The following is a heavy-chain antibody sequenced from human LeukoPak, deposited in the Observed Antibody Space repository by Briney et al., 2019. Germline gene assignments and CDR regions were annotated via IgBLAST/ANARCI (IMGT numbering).Heavy chain of an antibody. J-gene: IGHJ4*02. V-gene: IGHV3-33*01. CDR2: ILSDGSKE. D-gene: IGHD6-19*01. CDR3: ARATDPLKYSSGWYPHDY. Sequence: PGGSLRLSCAASGFTFSSYGMHWVRQAPGKGVEWVAVILSDGSKEFYTDSVKGRFTISRDNSKNTLYLQMNSLRAEDTAVYYCARATDPLKYSSGWYPHDYWGQGTLVTVSS. CDR1: GFTFSSYG.